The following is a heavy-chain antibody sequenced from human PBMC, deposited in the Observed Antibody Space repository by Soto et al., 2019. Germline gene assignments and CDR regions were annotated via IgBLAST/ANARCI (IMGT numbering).Heavy chain of an antibody. CDR2: IYYSGST. CDR1: GGSISSYY. J-gene: IGHJ6*02. Sequence: ETLSVTCTVSGGSISSYYGSWIRQPPGKGLEWIGYIYYSGSTNYNPSLKSRVTISVDTSKNQFSLKLSSVTAADTAVYYCARDTTPYCSGGSCYSDDGMDVWGQGTTVTVSS. CDR3: ARDTTPYCSGGSCYSDDGMDV. V-gene: IGHV4-59*01. D-gene: IGHD2-15*01.